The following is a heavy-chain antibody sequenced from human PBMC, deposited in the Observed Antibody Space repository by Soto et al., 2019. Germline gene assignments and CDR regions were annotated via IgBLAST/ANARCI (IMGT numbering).Heavy chain of an antibody. Sequence: QVQLQESGPGLVKPSQTLSLTCTVSGGSISSGGYYWSWIRQHPGRGLEWIGYIYYSGSTSYNPSLTSRVTSSVDLSMTQLSLKLSSVTTADKAVDYCARGPGYYDCWSAYYNCFDPWGQGTLVTVSS. V-gene: IGHV4-31*03. CDR2: IYYSGST. CDR1: GGSISSGGYY. J-gene: IGHJ5*02. D-gene: IGHD3-3*01. CDR3: ARGPGYYDCWSAYYNCFDP.